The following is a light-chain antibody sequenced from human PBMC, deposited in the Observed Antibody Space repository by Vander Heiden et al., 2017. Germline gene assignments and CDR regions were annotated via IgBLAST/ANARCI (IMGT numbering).Light chain of an antibody. V-gene: IGLV4-69*01. J-gene: IGLJ3*02. CDR2: PTSDGSH. CDR3: QTWSTGIWV. CDR1: SGHSSSA. Sequence: QLVLTKSPSASAPLGASVQLTCTLSSGHSSSAMAGHQTQPAKGPRYLRKPTSDGSHSQGDGVPDRFSGSSSGAERYLTISSLQSEDEADYYCQTWSTGIWVFGGGTKLTVL.